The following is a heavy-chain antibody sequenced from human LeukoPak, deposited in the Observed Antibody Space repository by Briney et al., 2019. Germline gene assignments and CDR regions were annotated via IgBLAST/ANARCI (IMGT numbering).Heavy chain of an antibody. CDR3: ARDHTMVRGVNHGMDV. J-gene: IGHJ6*04. V-gene: IGHV1-18*04. CDR2: ISAYNGNT. Sequence: GASVKVSCKASGYTFTSYGISWVRQAPGQGLEWMGWISAYNGNTNYAQKLQGRVTMTTDTSTSTAYMELRSLRSDDTAVYYCARDHTMVRGVNHGMDVWGKGTTVTVSS. D-gene: IGHD3-10*01. CDR1: GYTFTSYG.